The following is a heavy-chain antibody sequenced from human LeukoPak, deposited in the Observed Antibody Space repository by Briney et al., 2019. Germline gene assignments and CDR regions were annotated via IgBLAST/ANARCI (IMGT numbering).Heavy chain of an antibody. Sequence: ASVKVSCKASGGSFSSYGISWVRQAPGQGLEWMGGIIPIFGTANYAQKFQGRVTITADESTSTAYMELSSLRSEDTAVYYCARDQGVRGLTRYIDCWGQGTLVTVSS. D-gene: IGHD3-10*01. CDR2: IIPIFGTA. CDR3: ARDQGVRGLTRYIDC. V-gene: IGHV1-69*13. J-gene: IGHJ4*02. CDR1: GGSFSSYG.